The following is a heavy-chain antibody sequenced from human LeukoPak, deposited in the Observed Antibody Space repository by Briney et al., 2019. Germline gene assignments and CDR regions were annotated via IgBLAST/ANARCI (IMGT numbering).Heavy chain of an antibody. CDR1: GFTFSNYA. D-gene: IGHD5-24*01. J-gene: IGHJ4*02. CDR2: IKEDGSEK. Sequence: PGGSLRLSCAASGFTFSNYAMNWVRQAPGKGLEWVANIKEDGSEKYYVDSVKGRFTISRDNAKNSLYLQMNSLRAEDTAVYYCARGGGYYFDYLGQGTLVTVSS. V-gene: IGHV3-7*01. CDR3: ARGGGYYFDY.